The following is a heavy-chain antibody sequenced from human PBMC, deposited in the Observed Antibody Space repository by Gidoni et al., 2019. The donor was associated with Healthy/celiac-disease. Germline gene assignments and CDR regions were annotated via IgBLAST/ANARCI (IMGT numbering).Heavy chain of an antibody. Sequence: QVQLVESGGGVVQPGRSLRLSCAASGFTFSSYGMHWVRQAPGKGLEWVAVIWYDGSNKYYADSVKGRFTISRDNSKNTLYLQMNSLRAEDTAVYYCARDGTNGVCYFCGMDVWGQGTTVTVSS. V-gene: IGHV3-33*01. D-gene: IGHD2-8*01. J-gene: IGHJ6*02. CDR1: GFTFSSYG. CDR2: IWYDGSNK. CDR3: ARDGTNGVCYFCGMDV.